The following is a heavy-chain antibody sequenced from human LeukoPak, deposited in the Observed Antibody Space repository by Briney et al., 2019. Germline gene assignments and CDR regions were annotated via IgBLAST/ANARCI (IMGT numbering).Heavy chain of an antibody. CDR1: GGTFSSYA. J-gene: IGHJ4*02. Sequence: ASVKVSCKASGGTFSSYAISWVRQAPGQGLEWMGRIIPILGIANYAQKFQGRVTITADKSTSTAYMELSSLRSEDTAVYYCATDPITIFGVVGDYWGQGTLVTVSS. D-gene: IGHD3-3*01. CDR2: IIPILGIA. CDR3: ATDPITIFGVVGDY. V-gene: IGHV1-69*04.